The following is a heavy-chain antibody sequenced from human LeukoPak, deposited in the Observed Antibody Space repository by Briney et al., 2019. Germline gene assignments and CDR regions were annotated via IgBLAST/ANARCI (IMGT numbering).Heavy chain of an antibody. V-gene: IGHV1-18*01. CDR1: GYTFTSFG. J-gene: IGHJ4*02. CDR2: ITTYNGNT. Sequence: ASVKVSCKASGYTFTSFGISWVRQAPGQGLEWMGWITTYNGNTNYAQKLQGRVTMTTDTSTSTAYMELRSLRSDDTAVYYCAREPPVVRGSVSYSYWGQRGLAADSS. CDR3: AREPPVVRGSVSYSY. D-gene: IGHD3-10*01.